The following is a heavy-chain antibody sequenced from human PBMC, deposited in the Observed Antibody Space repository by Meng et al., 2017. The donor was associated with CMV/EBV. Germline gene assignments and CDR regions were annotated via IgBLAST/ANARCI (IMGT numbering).Heavy chain of an antibody. D-gene: IGHD5-24*01. V-gene: IGHV1-2*02. J-gene: IGHJ4*02. Sequence: QVQLGQSGAEVKEPGASVKVSFKASGYTFTGYYRPWVRQAPGQGLEWMGWINPNSGGTNYAQKFQGRVTMTRDTSISTAYMELSRLRSDDTAVYYCARVQVRGEMATPAGYWGQGTLVTVSS. CDR2: INPNSGGT. CDR1: GYTFTGYY. CDR3: ARVQVRGEMATPAGY.